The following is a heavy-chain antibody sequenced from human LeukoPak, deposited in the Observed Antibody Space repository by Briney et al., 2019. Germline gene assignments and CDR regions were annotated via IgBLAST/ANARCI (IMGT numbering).Heavy chain of an antibody. V-gene: IGHV1-8*01. CDR2: MNPGSGDT. CDR1: GYTFTTYG. CDR3: ARGLGDYNTDWFPVSGY. Sequence: ASVKVSCKASGYTFTTYGMTWVRQATGQGLEWMGWMNPGSGDTAYAQKSQGRVTMTRDTSISTAYMELNSLGSEDTAIYYCARGLGDYNTDWFPVSGYWGQGTLVTVSS. D-gene: IGHD3-9*01. J-gene: IGHJ4*02.